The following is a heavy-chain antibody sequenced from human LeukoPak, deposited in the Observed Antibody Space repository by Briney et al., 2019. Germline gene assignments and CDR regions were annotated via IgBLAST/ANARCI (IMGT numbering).Heavy chain of an antibody. J-gene: IGHJ4*02. D-gene: IGHD2-21*01. CDR2: INHSGST. CDR3: ARHITLPSSYYFDY. V-gene: IGHV4-34*01. CDR1: GGSFSGYY. Sequence: PSETLSLTCAVYGGSFSGYYWSWIRQPPGKGLEWIGEINHSGSTNYNPSLKSRVTISVDTSKNQFSLKLSSVTAADTAVYYCARHITLPSSYYFDYWGQGTLVTVSS.